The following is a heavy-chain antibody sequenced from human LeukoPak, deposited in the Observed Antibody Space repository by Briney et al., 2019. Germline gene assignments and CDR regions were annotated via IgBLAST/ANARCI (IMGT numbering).Heavy chain of an antibody. CDR1: GFTFSRYA. J-gene: IGHJ4*02. CDR2: MAYDGGNK. V-gene: IGHV3-30-3*01. CDR3: ARDSHAPDRDIVSCYSDY. D-gene: IGHD5-12*01. Sequence: PGGSLRLSCVASGFTFSRYAMNWVRQAPGKGLEWVAVMAYDGGNKYYADSVKGRFTISRDNSKNTLYLQMNSLRTEDTAVYYCARDSHAPDRDIVSCYSDYWGQGTLVTVSS.